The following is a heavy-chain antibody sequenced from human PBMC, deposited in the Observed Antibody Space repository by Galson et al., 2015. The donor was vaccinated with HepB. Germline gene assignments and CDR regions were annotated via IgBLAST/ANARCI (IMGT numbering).Heavy chain of an antibody. J-gene: IGHJ6*02. Sequence: SLRLSCAASGFTFRSYALYWVRQAPGKGLEWVSTISSPGTTYYADSVRGLFTISRDNSKSTLYLQLSSLRPEDTAIYYCAKYRSSSSRYDGMDVWGQGTTVTVSS. D-gene: IGHD6-6*01. CDR2: ISSPGTT. CDR3: AKYRSSSSRYDGMDV. V-gene: IGHV3-23*01. CDR1: GFTFRSYA.